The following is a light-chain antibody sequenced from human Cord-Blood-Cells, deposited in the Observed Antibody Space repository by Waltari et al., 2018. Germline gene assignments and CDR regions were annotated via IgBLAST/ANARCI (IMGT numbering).Light chain of an antibody. CDR3: SSYAGSNNLV. CDR2: EIS. J-gene: IGLJ3*02. Sequence: QSALTPPPSASGSPGQSVTISCPGTSRAVGGHNYVSWNQQHPGKAPKPMIYEISKRPSGVPARFSGSKSGNTASLTVSGLQAEDEADYYCSSYAGSNNLVFGGGTKLTVL. CDR1: SRAVGGHNY. V-gene: IGLV2-8*01.